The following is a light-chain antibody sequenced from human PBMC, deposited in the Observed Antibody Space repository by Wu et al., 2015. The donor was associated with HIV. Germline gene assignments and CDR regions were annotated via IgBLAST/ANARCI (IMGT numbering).Light chain of an antibody. CDR1: QNVDSSY. V-gene: IGKV3-15*01. CDR2: GAS. Sequence: EIVLTQSPDTLSLSPGERATLSCRASQNVDSSYFAWYQHKPGQAPRLLIYGASTRATGIPARFSGSGSGTEFTLTISSLQSEDFAVYYCQQYNNWPPWTFGQGTKVEIK. J-gene: IGKJ1*01. CDR3: QQYNNWPPWT.